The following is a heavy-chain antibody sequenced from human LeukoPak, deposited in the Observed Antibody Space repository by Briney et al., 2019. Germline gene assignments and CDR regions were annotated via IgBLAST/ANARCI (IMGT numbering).Heavy chain of an antibody. CDR2: IYRTGET. CDR3: ARGRSGYGGNSGIASCDY. D-gene: IGHD4-23*01. J-gene: IGHJ4*02. CDR1: GYSISSGYY. Sequence: SETLSLTCAVSGYSISSGYYWGWIRQPPGTGLEWIGSIYRTGETHYNPSLKSRPTMSVDTSKNQFSLKLNSLTAADTAVYYCARGRSGYGGNSGIASCDYWGQGTLVTVSS. V-gene: IGHV4-38-2*01.